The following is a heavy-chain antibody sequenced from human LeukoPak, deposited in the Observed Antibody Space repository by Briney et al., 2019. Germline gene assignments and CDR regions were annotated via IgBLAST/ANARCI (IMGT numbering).Heavy chain of an antibody. Sequence: GGSLRLSCAASGFTFSSYGMHWVRQAPGKGLEWVAVIWYDGSNKYYADSVKGRFIISRDNSKNTLYLQMNSLRAEDTAVYYCARDGSSGWYRVDYWGQGTLVTVSS. CDR1: GFTFSSYG. V-gene: IGHV3-33*01. CDR3: ARDGSSGWYRVDY. J-gene: IGHJ4*02. D-gene: IGHD6-19*01. CDR2: IWYDGSNK.